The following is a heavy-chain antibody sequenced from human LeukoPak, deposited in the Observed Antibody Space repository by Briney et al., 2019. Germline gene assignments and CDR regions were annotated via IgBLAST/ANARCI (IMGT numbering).Heavy chain of an antibody. V-gene: IGHV3-21*01. CDR2: ISSSSSYT. D-gene: IGHD2-15*01. J-gene: IGHJ4*02. CDR3: ARDGGYCSGGSCYSFDY. CDR1: GFTFSSYS. Sequence: PGGSLRLSCAASGFTFSSYSMNWVRQAPGKGLEWVSSISSSSSYTYYAGSVKGRFTISRDNAKNSLYLQMNSLRAEDTAVYYCARDGGYCSGGSCYSFDYWGQGTLVTVSS.